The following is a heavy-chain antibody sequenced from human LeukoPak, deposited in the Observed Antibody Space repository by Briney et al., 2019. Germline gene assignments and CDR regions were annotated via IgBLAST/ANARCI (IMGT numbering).Heavy chain of an antibody. Sequence: GASVKVSCKASGYTFTGYYMHWVRQAPGQGLEWMGWINPNSGGTNYAQKFQGRVTMTRDTSISTAYMELSRLRSDDTAMYYCARLSPRYNYKAFDIWGQGTMVTVSS. V-gene: IGHV1-2*02. J-gene: IGHJ3*02. CDR3: ARLSPRYNYKAFDI. D-gene: IGHD5-24*01. CDR2: INPNSGGT. CDR1: GYTFTGYY.